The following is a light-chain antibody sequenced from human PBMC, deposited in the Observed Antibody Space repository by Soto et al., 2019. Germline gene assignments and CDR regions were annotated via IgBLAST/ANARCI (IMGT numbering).Light chain of an antibody. Sequence: EIVLTQSPGTLSLSPVERGTLSCMASQSVSSSYLAWYQQKPGQAPRLLIYGASTRATGIPARFSGSGSGTDFTLTISRLEPEDFAVYYCQQYGSSGTFGQGAKVDIK. CDR3: QQYGSSGT. V-gene: IGKV3-20*01. J-gene: IGKJ1*01. CDR1: QSVSSSY. CDR2: GAS.